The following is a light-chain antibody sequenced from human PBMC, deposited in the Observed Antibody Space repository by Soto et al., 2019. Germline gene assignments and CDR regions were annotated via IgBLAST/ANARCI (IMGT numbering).Light chain of an antibody. CDR1: QSVSSSY. V-gene: IGKV3-20*01. J-gene: IGKJ4*01. Sequence: ERILSLSPGALSFSPGEDATLSCRASQSVSSSYLAWYQQKPGQAPRLLSYGASSSATGIPDRFSGSGSGTDFTFTISRLEPEDCAVYYCPQYGSPPHPFAGGTMVDI. CDR2: GAS. CDR3: PQYGSPPHP.